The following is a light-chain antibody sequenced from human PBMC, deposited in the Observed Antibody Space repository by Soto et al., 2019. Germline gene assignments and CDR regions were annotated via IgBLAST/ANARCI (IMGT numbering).Light chain of an antibody. V-gene: IGLV1-44*01. CDR1: SSNIGSNS. CDR2: SND. CDR3: AAWDDSLNGYV. Sequence: QAVVTQSPSASGTPGQRVTISCSGSSSNIGSNSVNWYQQLPGTAPKLLIYSNDRRPSGVPDRFSGSKSGTSASLAISGLQSEDEADYYCAAWDDSLNGYVFGTGTKVTVL. J-gene: IGLJ1*01.